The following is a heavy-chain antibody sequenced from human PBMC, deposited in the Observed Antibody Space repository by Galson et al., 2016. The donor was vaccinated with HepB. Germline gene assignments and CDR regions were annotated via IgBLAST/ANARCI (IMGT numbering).Heavy chain of an antibody. V-gene: IGHV3-23*01. CDR3: TRETRWYFDL. J-gene: IGHJ2*01. Sequence: SLRLSCAASGFTFSSYAMSWVRQAPGKGLEWVSGISGSGGSTYYADSVKGRFTISRDNSKNTLYLQMNSRRAEDTAVYYCTRETRWYFDLWGRGTLLTVSS. CDR1: GFTFSSYA. D-gene: IGHD1-26*01. CDR2: ISGSGGST.